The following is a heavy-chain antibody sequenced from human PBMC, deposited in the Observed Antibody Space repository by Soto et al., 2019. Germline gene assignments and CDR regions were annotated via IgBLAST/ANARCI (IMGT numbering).Heavy chain of an antibody. Sequence: EVQLVESGGGLVQPGGSLRLSCAASEFTFSGRSVHWVRQAPGKGLVWVSGIDKVGTDSTYADSVKGRLTSSRGNAKNTVYLKMSSLGVEDTAVYGCATGWFGPDVWGKGNAVTVSS. J-gene: IGHJ6*03. V-gene: IGHV3-74*03. CDR3: ATGWFGPDV. D-gene: IGHD3-10*01. CDR1: EFTFSGRS. CDR2: IDKVGTDS.